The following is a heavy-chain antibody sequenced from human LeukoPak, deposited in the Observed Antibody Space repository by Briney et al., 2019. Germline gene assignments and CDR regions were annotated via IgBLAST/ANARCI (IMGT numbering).Heavy chain of an antibody. Sequence: SGGSLRLSCAASGFTFNSYAMSWVRQPPGKGLEWVSAISNSGSSTNYADSVKGRFTISRDNSKNTLDLQMNSLRAEDTAVYYCAKRSCSGGSCNFDYWGQGTLVTVSS. CDR2: ISNSGSST. D-gene: IGHD2-15*01. V-gene: IGHV3-23*01. CDR1: GFTFNSYA. CDR3: AKRSCSGGSCNFDY. J-gene: IGHJ4*02.